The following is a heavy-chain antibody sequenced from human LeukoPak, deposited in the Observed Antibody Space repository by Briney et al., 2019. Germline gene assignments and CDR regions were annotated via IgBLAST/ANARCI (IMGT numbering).Heavy chain of an antibody. J-gene: IGHJ4*02. V-gene: IGHV4-38-2*01. Sequence: SETLSLTCAVSGYSISSGYYWSWIRRPPGKGLEWIATINHSGETYYNPSLKSRVTISVDTSKNQFSLKLSSVTAAGTAIYYCARYTANKSGYSFDYWGQGTLVTVSS. CDR3: ARYTANKSGYSFDY. D-gene: IGHD3-22*01. CDR1: GYSISSGYY. CDR2: INHSGET.